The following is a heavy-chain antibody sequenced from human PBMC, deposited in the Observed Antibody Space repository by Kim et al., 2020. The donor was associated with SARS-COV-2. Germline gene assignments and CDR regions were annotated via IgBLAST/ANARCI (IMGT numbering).Heavy chain of an antibody. J-gene: IGHJ4*02. V-gene: IGHV3-30*03. Sequence: GGSLRLSCAASGFTFSSYGMHWVRQAPGKGLEWVAVISYDGSNKYYADSVKGRFTISRDNSKNTLYLQMNSLRAEDTAVYYCARKILVGLDYWGQGTLVT. CDR2: ISYDGSNK. CDR3: ARKILVGLDY. D-gene: IGHD1-26*01. CDR1: GFTFSSYG.